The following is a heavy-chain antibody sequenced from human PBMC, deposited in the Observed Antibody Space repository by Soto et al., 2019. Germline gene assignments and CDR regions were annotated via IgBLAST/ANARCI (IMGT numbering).Heavy chain of an antibody. CDR3: ARDNDRLQLGGNYYYSLDF. CDR2: IIPLFRTP. CDR1: GGTFSSSA. Sequence: QVQLVQSGAEMKEPGSSVKVSCKTSGGTFSSSAISWLRQAPGQGLEWMGGIIPLFRTPDYAQKFQGRVTIAADESTSTAYMELSSLRSEDTAVYYCARDNDRLQLGGNYYYSLDFWGQGTTITVSS. J-gene: IGHJ6*02. D-gene: IGHD4-4*01. V-gene: IGHV1-69*12.